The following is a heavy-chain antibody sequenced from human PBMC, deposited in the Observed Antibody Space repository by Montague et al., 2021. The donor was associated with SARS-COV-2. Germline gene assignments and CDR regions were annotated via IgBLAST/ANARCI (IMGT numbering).Heavy chain of an antibody. Sequence: PALVKPTQTLTLTCTFSGFSLSTSGMCVSRIRQPPGKALEWLALXDWDDDKYYSASLKTRLTISKDTSKNQVVLTMTNMDPVDTATYYCARINSDPLDYYYYGMDVWGQGTTVTVSS. CDR1: GFSLSTSGMC. D-gene: IGHD1-1*01. J-gene: IGHJ6*02. CDR2: XDWDDDK. CDR3: ARINSDPLDYYYYGMDV. V-gene: IGHV2-70*01.